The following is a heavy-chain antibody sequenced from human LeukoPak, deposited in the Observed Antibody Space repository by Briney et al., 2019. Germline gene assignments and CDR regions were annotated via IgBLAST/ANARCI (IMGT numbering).Heavy chain of an antibody. CDR3: AKYGLGYSYGYFDY. D-gene: IGHD5-18*01. J-gene: IGHJ4*02. Sequence: GGSLRPPVQALGLTFRSYAMGWVGRAPGKGLEGVPAISGSGGSTYYADSVKGRFTISRDNSKNTLYLQMNSLRAEDTAVYYCAKYGLGYSYGYFDYWGQGTLVTVSS. V-gene: IGHV3-23*01. CDR1: GLTFRSYA. CDR2: ISGSGGST.